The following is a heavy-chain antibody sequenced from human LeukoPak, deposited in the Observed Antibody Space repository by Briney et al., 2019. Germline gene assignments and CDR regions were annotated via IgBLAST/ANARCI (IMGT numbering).Heavy chain of an antibody. D-gene: IGHD6-13*01. CDR1: GFTFSSFA. CDR3: AKSDLMTAGTSGSPHFDY. Sequence: GGSLGLSCAASGFTFSSFAMSWVRQAPGKGLEWVSVISGSGGTTYYADSVKGRFTISRDNSKNTLYLQLNSLRAGDTAVYYCAKSDLMTAGTSGSPHFDYWGQGTLVTVSS. CDR2: ISGSGGTT. J-gene: IGHJ4*02. V-gene: IGHV3-23*01.